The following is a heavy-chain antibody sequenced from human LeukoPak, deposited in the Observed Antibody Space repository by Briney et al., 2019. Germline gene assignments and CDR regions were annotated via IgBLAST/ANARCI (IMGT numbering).Heavy chain of an antibody. Sequence: GRSLRLSCAASGFTFTDAWMTWVRQAPGKGLEWVGRIKSKIDGGTTDYAPPVKGRFTISRDDSKNMLYLQMNSLKTEDTAVYYCTTSIVLTGSDYWGQGTLVTVSS. CDR2: IKSKIDGGTT. V-gene: IGHV3-15*01. CDR1: GFTFTDAW. J-gene: IGHJ4*02. D-gene: IGHD2-15*01. CDR3: TTSIVLTGSDY.